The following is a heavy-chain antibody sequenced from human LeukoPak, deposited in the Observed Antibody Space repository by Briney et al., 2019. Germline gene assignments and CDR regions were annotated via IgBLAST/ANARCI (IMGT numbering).Heavy chain of an antibody. CDR2: ISADGGSA. V-gene: IGHV3-43*02. CDR3: AKESGKFDS. Sequence: PGGSLRLSCVASGLNFGESAMHWVRQAPGKGLEWGSLISADGGSAFSADSVKGRFSISRHNSKNSLYLQMDSLRSEDTAMYFCAKESGKFDSWGQGTLVVVSS. D-gene: IGHD2-21*01. J-gene: IGHJ4*02. CDR1: GLNFGESA.